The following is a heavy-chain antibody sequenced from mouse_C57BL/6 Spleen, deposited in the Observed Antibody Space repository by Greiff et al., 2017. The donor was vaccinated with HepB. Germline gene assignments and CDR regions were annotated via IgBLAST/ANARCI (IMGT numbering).Heavy chain of an antibody. CDR1: GFTFTDYY. CDR3: ARYYYGSIYWYFDV. J-gene: IGHJ1*03. CDR2: IRNKANGYTT. Sequence: EVQLVESGGGLVQPGGSLSLSCAASGFTFTDYYMSWVRQPPGKALEWLGFIRNKANGYTTEYSASVKGRFTISRDNSQSILYLQMNALRAEDSPTYYCARYYYGSIYWYFDVWGTGTTVTVSS. D-gene: IGHD1-1*01. V-gene: IGHV7-3*01.